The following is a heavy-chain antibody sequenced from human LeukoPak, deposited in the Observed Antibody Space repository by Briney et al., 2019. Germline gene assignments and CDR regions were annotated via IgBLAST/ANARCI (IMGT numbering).Heavy chain of an antibody. V-gene: IGHV3-33*01. J-gene: IGHJ4*02. Sequence: GRSLRLSCAASGFTFSSYGMHWVRQAPGKGLEWVAVIWYDGSNKYYADSVKGRFTISRDNSKNKLYLQMNSLTAEDTAVYYCARDFRYDSSGYYYADWGQGTLVTVSS. CDR3: ARDFRYDSSGYYYAD. D-gene: IGHD3-22*01. CDR2: IWYDGSNK. CDR1: GFTFSSYG.